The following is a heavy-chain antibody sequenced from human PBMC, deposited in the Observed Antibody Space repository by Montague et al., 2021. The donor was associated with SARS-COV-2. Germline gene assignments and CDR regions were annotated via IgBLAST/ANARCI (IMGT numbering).Heavy chain of an antibody. CDR1: GGSISSYY. J-gene: IGHJ5*02. Sequence: LSLTCTVSGGSISSYYWNWVRQTPGKGLEWVSYINGGSSVMYYADSVMGRFTISRDNAESSLYLQMNSLRAEDTAVYYCAPAVPVADDSWGQGTLVTASS. V-gene: IGHV3-48*03. CDR3: APAVPVADDS. CDR2: INGGSSVM. D-gene: IGHD2-2*01.